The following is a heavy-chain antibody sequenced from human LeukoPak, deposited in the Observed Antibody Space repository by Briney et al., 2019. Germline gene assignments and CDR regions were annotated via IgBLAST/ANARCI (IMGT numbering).Heavy chain of an antibody. CDR1: GFTFSSYS. CDR3: AKTRRNYYDSSGPLTYYFDY. V-gene: IGHV3-23*01. J-gene: IGHJ4*02. CDR2: ISGIGGST. D-gene: IGHD3-22*01. Sequence: GGSLRLSCAASGFTFSSYSISWVRQPPGKGLEWVSAISGIGGSTYYADSVKGRCTISRDNSKNTLYLQMNSLRAEDTAVYYCAKTRRNYYDSSGPLTYYFDYWGQGTLVTVSS.